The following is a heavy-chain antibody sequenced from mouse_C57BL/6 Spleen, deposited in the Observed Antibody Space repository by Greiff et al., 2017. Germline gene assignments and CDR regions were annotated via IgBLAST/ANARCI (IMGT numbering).Heavy chain of an antibody. Sequence: QVQLKESGAELVRPGASVTLSCKASGYTFTDYEMHWVKQTPVHGLEWIGAIDPETGGTAYNQKFKGKAILTADKSSSTAYMELRSLTSEDSAVYYCTRDGITTVVATYYFDYWGQGTTLTVSS. CDR3: TRDGITTVVATYYFDY. CDR2: IDPETGGT. D-gene: IGHD1-1*01. J-gene: IGHJ2*01. V-gene: IGHV1-15*01. CDR1: GYTFTDYE.